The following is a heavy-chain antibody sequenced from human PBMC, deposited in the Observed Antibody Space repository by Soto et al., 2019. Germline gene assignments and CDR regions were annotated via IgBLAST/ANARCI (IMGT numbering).Heavy chain of an antibody. D-gene: IGHD2-2*01. CDR1: GYTFTSYY. V-gene: IGHV1-46*01. CDR2: INPSGGST. CDR3: ARDTVRGYCSSTSCESMGLNYYYGMDV. Sequence: QVQLVQSGAEVKKPGASVKVSCKASGYTFTSYYMHWVRQAPGQGLEWMGIINPSGGSTSYAQKCQGRVTMTRDTSTSTVYMELSSLRSEDTAVYYCARDTVRGYCSSTSCESMGLNYYYGMDVWGQGTTVTVSS. J-gene: IGHJ6*02.